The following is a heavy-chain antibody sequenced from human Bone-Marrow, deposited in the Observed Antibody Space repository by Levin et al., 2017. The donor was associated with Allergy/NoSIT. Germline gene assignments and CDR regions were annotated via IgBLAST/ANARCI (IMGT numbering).Heavy chain of an antibody. CDR3: TRGFTVTAYFALHF. V-gene: IGHV3-49*04. D-gene: IGHD4-17*01. J-gene: IGHJ3*01. CDR2: IRSNTYCRST. Sequence: GGSLRLSCTASGFTFDDYAMNWVRQAPGKGLEWLGFIRSNTYCRSTEYAASVKVRFTISRDDSKIIAYLQRNSLKTEDTAGYYCTRGFTVTAYFALHFWGQGTMVTVSS. CDR1: GFTFDDYA.